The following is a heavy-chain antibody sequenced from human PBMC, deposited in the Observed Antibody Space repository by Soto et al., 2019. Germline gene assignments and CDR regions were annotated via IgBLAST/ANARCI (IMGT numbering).Heavy chain of an antibody. V-gene: IGHV4-59*01. CDR2: IYYSGNT. Sequence: SETLSLTCTVSGGSISSSYWSWIRQPPGRGLEWIGYIYYSGNTNYNPSLKSRVSISVDTSKNQFSLKLSSVTAADTAVYYCARDGSTSYIDVWDQGTTVTVSS. CDR3: ARDGSTSYIDV. D-gene: IGHD2-2*01. J-gene: IGHJ6*02. CDR1: GGSISSSY.